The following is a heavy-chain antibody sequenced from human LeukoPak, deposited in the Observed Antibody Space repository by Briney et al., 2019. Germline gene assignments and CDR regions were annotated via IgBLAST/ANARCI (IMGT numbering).Heavy chain of an antibody. J-gene: IGHJ4*02. CDR1: GFTFSSYA. CDR2: ISGSGGST. Sequence: GGSLRLSSAASGFTFSSYAMSWVRQAPGKGLEWVSAISGSGGSTYYADSVKGQFTISRDNSKNTLYLQMNSLRAEDTAVYYCAKDPDYGGNSGPYYFDYWGQGTLVTVPS. CDR3: AKDPDYGGNSGPYYFDY. V-gene: IGHV3-23*01. D-gene: IGHD4-23*01.